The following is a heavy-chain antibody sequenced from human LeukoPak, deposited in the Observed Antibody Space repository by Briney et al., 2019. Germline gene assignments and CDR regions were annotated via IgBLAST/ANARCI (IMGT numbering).Heavy chain of an antibody. CDR3: ARGPWYSSSWYRNWFDP. Sequence: SETLSLTCAVYGGSFSGYYWSWIRQPPGKGLEWIGEINHSGSTNYNPSLKSRVTISVDTSKNQFSLKLSSVTAADTAVYYCARGPWYSSSWYRNWFDPWGQGTLVTVSS. CDR2: INHSGST. D-gene: IGHD6-13*01. CDR1: GGSFSGYY. J-gene: IGHJ5*02. V-gene: IGHV4-34*01.